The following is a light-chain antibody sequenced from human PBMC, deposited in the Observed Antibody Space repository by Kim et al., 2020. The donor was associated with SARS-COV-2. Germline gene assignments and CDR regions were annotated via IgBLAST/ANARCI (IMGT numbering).Light chain of an antibody. CDR2: AAS. CDR1: QNSTNY. Sequence: SASVGDRVTITCRASQNSTNYLNWYQQKPGKAPKVLIYAASSLQSGVPSRFGGSGSGTDFSLTISSLLPEDFAMYYCQQCYNMPTFGGGTKVDIK. CDR3: QQCYNMPT. J-gene: IGKJ4*01. V-gene: IGKV1-39*01.